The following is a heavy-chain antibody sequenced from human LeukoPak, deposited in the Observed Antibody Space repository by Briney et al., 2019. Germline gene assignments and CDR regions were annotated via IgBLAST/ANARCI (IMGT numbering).Heavy chain of an antibody. CDR3: ARDRGYSYGFDY. Sequence: GGSLRLSCAASGFTFSSYSMNWVRQAPGKGLEWVSSISSSSSYIYYADSVKGRFTISRDNAKNSLYLQMNSLRAEDTAVYYCARDRGYSYGFDYWGQGTLVTVSS. V-gene: IGHV3-21*01. D-gene: IGHD5-18*01. CDR1: GFTFSSYS. J-gene: IGHJ4*02. CDR2: ISSSSSYI.